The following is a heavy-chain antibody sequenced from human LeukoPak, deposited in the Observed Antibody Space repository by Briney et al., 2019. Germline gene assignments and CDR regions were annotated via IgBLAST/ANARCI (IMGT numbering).Heavy chain of an antibody. Sequence: GGSLRLSCAASGFTFSNFWMSWVRQAPGKGLEWVANIKQDGSKKSYVDSVKGRFTISRDNAKNSLYLQMNSLRAEDTAIYYCTRVGYIDEGIDYWGQGTLVTVSS. CDR2: IKQDGSKK. D-gene: IGHD5-24*01. CDR1: GFTFSNFW. CDR3: TRVGYIDEGIDY. J-gene: IGHJ4*02. V-gene: IGHV3-7*04.